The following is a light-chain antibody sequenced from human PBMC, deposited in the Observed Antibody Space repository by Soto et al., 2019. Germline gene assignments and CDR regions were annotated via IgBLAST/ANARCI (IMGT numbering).Light chain of an antibody. Sequence: DIQMTQSPSSLSASVGDRVTITCQASQDISNYLNWYQQKPGKAPKLLIYDASNLETGVPSRFSGSGSGTDFTFTISSLQPEDIATYYCQQYDNLPPGVPTFGQGTRLEIK. CDR2: DAS. CDR3: QQYDNLPPGVPT. CDR1: QDISNY. V-gene: IGKV1-33*01. J-gene: IGKJ5*01.